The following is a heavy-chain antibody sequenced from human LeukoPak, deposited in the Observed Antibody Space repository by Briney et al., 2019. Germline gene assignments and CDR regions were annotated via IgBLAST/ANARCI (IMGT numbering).Heavy chain of an antibody. D-gene: IGHD6-6*01. CDR2: IYTSGST. CDR3: ARDGQLVDYEVDY. V-gene: IGHV4-61*02. CDR1: GGSISSGSYY. J-gene: IGHJ4*02. Sequence: PSETLSLTCTVSGGSISSGSYYWSWIRQPAGKGLEWIGRIYTSGSTNYNPSLKSRVTISVDTSKNQFSLKLSSVTAADTAVYYCARDGQLVDYEVDYWGQGTLVTVSS.